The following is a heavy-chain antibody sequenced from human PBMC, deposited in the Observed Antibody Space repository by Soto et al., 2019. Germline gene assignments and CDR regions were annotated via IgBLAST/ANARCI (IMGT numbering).Heavy chain of an antibody. CDR2: ISHNAITM. Sequence: QVQLVESGGTLVKPGGSLRLSCVASGFTLGDSYMGWVRQAPGKGLEWISSISHNAITMDYADSVKGRFIISRNNGQKSLFLQMNSLGVDDRAIYYCAREVAGGSYFWGQGTLVTVSS. V-gene: IGHV3-11*01. CDR1: GFTLGDSY. J-gene: IGHJ4*02. CDR3: AREVAGGSYF. D-gene: IGHD3-10*01.